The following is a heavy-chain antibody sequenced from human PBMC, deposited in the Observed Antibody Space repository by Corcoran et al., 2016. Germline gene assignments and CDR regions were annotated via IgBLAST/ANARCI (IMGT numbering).Heavy chain of an antibody. J-gene: IGHJ6*02. D-gene: IGHD3-10*01. CDR1: GFTFSSYG. CDR2: ISYDGSNK. V-gene: IGHV3-30*18. Sequence: QVQLVESGGGVVQPGMSLRLSCAASGFTFSSYGMHWVRQAPGKGLEWVAVISYDGSNKYYADSVKGRFTISRDNSKNTLYLQMNSLRAEDTAVYYCAKGDYYGSGSYYGMDVWGQGTTVTVSS. CDR3: AKGDYYGSGSYYGMDV.